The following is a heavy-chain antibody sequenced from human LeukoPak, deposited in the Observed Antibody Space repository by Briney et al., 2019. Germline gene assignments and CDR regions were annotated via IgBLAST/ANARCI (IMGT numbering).Heavy chain of an antibody. Sequence: SETLSLTCAVYGGSFSGYYWSWIRQPPGKGLEWIGEINHGGSTNYNPSLKSRVTISVDTSKNQFSLKLSSVTAADTAVYYCATSPLWFDYWGQGTLVTVSS. J-gene: IGHJ4*02. CDR2: INHGGST. D-gene: IGHD2/OR15-2a*01. CDR1: GGSFSGYY. V-gene: IGHV4-34*01. CDR3: ATSPLWFDY.